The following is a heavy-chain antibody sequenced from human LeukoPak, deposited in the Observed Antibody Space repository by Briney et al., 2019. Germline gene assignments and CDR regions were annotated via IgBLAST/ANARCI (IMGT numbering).Heavy chain of an antibody. D-gene: IGHD3-3*01. V-gene: IGHV3-53*01. Sequence: GGSLRLSCAASGFTVTTNYMNWVRQAPGKGLEWVAVIYSGGTTYYADSVKGRFTISRDNSKNTLYLQMNTLRAEDTAVYYCAMGSGYLFDYWGQGTLVTASS. CDR3: AMGSGYLFDY. CDR2: IYSGGTT. CDR1: GFTVTTNY. J-gene: IGHJ4*02.